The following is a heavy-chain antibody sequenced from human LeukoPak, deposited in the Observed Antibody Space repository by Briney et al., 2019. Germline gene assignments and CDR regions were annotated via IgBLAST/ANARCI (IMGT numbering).Heavy chain of an antibody. CDR2: IDWNGGST. Sequence: GGSLRLSCAASGFTFDDYGMSWVRQAPGKGLEWVSGIDWNGGSTGYADSVKGRFTISRDNAKNSLYLQMNSLRAEDTALYYCARGTLKAAATDFDYWGQGTLVTVSS. V-gene: IGHV3-20*04. J-gene: IGHJ4*02. D-gene: IGHD6-13*01. CDR3: ARGTLKAAATDFDY. CDR1: GFTFDDYG.